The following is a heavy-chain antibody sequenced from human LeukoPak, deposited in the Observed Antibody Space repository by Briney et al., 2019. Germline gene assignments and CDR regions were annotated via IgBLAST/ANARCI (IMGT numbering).Heavy chain of an antibody. CDR2: IYYSGSI. Sequence: SDTLSLTCTVSGGSIRSSDYYWGWIRQPPGKGLEWIGCIYYSGSIYYNPSLKSRVTISIDTSKNQFSLKVSSVTAADTAVYYCATEDNWNYVAYFDYWGQGTLVTVSS. CDR3: ATEDNWNYVAYFDY. J-gene: IGHJ4*02. D-gene: IGHD1-7*01. CDR1: GGSIRSSDYY. V-gene: IGHV4-39*01.